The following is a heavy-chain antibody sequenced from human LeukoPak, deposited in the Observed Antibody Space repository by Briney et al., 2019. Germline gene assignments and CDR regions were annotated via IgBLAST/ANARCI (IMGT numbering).Heavy chain of an antibody. CDR2: INHSGST. CDR3: ARGRRSSSSPTVNWFDP. CDR1: GGSFSGCY. J-gene: IGHJ5*02. Sequence: PETLSLTCAGYGGSFSGCYWSWIRQPPGKGLEWIGEINHSGSTNYNPSLTSRANISVATSKNQFFLRLRSVTPADSAVYYCARGRRSSSSPTVNWFDPWGQGTLVTVSS. D-gene: IGHD6-6*01. V-gene: IGHV4-34*01.